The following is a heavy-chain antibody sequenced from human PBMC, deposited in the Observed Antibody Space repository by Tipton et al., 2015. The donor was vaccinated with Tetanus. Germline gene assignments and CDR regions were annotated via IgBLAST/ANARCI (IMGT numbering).Heavy chain of an antibody. CDR2: VYYTGST. V-gene: IGHV4-59*01. J-gene: IGHJ4*02. Sequence: GLVKPSETLSLTCTVSGGSMSTYYWSWIRQPPGKGLEWIGYVYYTGSTDYNPSLKSRVTISVGTSKSQFSLRLTSVTAADTAVYYCARSKLLWFGESLSGFDSWGQGTLVTVSA. CDR3: ARSKLLWFGESLSGFDS. D-gene: IGHD3-10*01. CDR1: GGSMSTYY.